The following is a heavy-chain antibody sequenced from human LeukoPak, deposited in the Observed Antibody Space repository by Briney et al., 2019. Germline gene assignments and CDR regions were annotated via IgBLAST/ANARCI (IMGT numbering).Heavy chain of an antibody. CDR1: GFSFRSHA. V-gene: IGHV3-23*01. CDR2: IYENGGTT. CDR3: AKDFRIGYSAHFDY. D-gene: IGHD2-21*01. Sequence: GGSLRLSCVGSGFSFRSHAMSWVRQAPEKGLEFVSGIYENGGTTYYADSVKGRFSISRDNSKNTLYLQMDSLRGEDTAVYYCAKDFRIGYSAHFDYWGQGALVTVSS. J-gene: IGHJ4*02.